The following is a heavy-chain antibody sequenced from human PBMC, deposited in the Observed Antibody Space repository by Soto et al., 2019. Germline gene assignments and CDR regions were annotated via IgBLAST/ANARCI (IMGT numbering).Heavy chain of an antibody. V-gene: IGHV1-69*06. CDR2: IIPIFGTA. CDR1: GGTFSSYA. CDR3: ASGGFKIFGVEAYYYYGIDV. Sequence: GASVKVSCKASGGTFSSYAISWVRQAPGQGLEWMGGIIPIFGTANYAQKFQGRVTITADKSTSTAYMELSSLRSEDTAVYYCASGGFKIFGVEAYYYYGIDVWGQGPTVTVSS. J-gene: IGHJ6*02. D-gene: IGHD3-3*01.